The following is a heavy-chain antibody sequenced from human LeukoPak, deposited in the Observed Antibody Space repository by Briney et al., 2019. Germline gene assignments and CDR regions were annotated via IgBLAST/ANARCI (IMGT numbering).Heavy chain of an antibody. CDR1: GFTVSSNY. Sequence: GGSLRLSCAASGFTVSSNYMSWVRQAPGKGLEWVSGISGRAASTNYAESVKGRFTISRDNSKNTLYLQMNSLRAEDTAVYYCAKDKGDYYDSSGYYFFDYWGQGTLVTVSS. D-gene: IGHD3-22*01. CDR2: ISGRAAST. CDR3: AKDKGDYYDSSGYYFFDY. V-gene: IGHV3-23*01. J-gene: IGHJ4*02.